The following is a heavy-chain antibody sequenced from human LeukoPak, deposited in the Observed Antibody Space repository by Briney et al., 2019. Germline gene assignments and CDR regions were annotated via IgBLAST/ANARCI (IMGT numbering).Heavy chain of an antibody. J-gene: IGHJ4*02. Sequence: GGSLRLSCAASGFTVSSNYMSWVRQAPGKGLEWVSIIYSGSSTYYADSVKGRFTISRDNSKNTLYLQMNSLRAEDTAVYYCARTYSGDFFDYWGQGTLVTVSS. D-gene: IGHD2-21*01. CDR2: IYSGSST. V-gene: IGHV3-53*01. CDR3: ARTYSGDFFDY. CDR1: GFTVSSNY.